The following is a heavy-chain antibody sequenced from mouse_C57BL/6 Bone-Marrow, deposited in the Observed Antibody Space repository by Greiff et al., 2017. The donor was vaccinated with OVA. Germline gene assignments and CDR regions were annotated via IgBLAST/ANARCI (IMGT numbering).Heavy chain of an antibody. V-gene: IGHV14-3*01. J-gene: IGHJ2*01. D-gene: IGHD3-2*02. CDR2: IDPANGNT. Sequence: EVQLVESVAELVRPGASVKLSCTASGFNIKNTYMHWVKQRPEQGLEWIGRIDPANGNTKYAPKFQGKATITADTSSNTAYLQLSSLTSEDTAIYYCASDSAGYDYGFDYWGQGTTLTVSS. CDR3: ASDSAGYDYGFDY. CDR1: GFNIKNTY.